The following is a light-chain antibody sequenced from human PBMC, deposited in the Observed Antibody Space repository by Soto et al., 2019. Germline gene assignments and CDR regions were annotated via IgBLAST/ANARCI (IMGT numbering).Light chain of an antibody. Sequence: DIQMTQAPSTLSGSVGDRVTITCRASQTFSSWLAWYHHKPWKAPKLLNYKASTLTSGVPSRFSGSGSGTEFTLTISSLQPDDFATYYCQHYNSYSEAFGQGTKVDI. CDR2: KAS. CDR3: QHYNSYSEA. CDR1: QTFSSW. V-gene: IGKV1-5*03. J-gene: IGKJ1*01.